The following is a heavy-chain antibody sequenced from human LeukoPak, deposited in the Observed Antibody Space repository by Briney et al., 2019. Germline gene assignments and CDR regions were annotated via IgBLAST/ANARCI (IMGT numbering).Heavy chain of an antibody. CDR3: AKDLSVYKRYSSSWQRVPHFDY. J-gene: IGHJ4*02. CDR2: ISSSSAYI. Sequence: GGSLRLSCAASGFTFSSYNMNWVRQAPGKGLEWVSSISSSSAYIYYADSMKGRFTISRDNAKSSLFLQMNSLRAEDTAVYYCAKDLSVYKRYSSSWQRVPHFDYWGQGTLVTVSS. D-gene: IGHD6-13*01. V-gene: IGHV3-21*04. CDR1: GFTFSSYN.